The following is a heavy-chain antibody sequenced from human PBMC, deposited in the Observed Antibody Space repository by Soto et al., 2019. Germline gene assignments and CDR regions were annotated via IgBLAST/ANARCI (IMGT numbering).Heavy chain of an antibody. D-gene: IGHD3-16*01. CDR1: GFTFSTYW. CDR3: VCGGNFFVY. J-gene: IGHJ4*02. V-gene: IGHV3-7*01. CDR2: INQDGSER. Sequence: EVQLVESGGGLVQPGGSLRLPCAASGFTFSTYWMTWVRQPPGKGLEWVASINQDGSERYYVDSVWGRFTISRDNAKNSLYLQMNSLRAEDTAVYYCVCGGNFFVYGGQGTLVTVSP.